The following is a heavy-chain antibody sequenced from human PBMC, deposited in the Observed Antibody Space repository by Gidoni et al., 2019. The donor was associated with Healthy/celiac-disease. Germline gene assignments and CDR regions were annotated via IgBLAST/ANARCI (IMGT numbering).Heavy chain of an antibody. CDR2: IYHSGST. CDR3: ARRLYSSSSGLY. Sequence: TLSLTCAVSGGSISSSNWWSWVRQPPGKGLEWIREIYHSGSTNYNPSLKSRVTISVDKSKNQFSLKLSSVTAADTAVNYCARRLYSSSSGLYWGQGTLVTVSS. V-gene: IGHV4-4*02. CDR1: GGSISSSNW. J-gene: IGHJ4*02. D-gene: IGHD6-6*01.